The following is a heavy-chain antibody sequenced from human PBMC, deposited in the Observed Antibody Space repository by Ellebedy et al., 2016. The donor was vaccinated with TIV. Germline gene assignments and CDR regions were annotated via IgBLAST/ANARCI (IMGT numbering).Heavy chain of an antibody. CDR2: INPNSGGT. J-gene: IGHJ5*02. Sequence: ASVKVSCKASGYTFTGYYMHWVRQAPGQGLEWMGWINPNSGGTNYAQKFRGRVTMTRDTSISTAYMELSRLRSDDTAVYYCARVHLFGWNDKGLDPWGQGTLVTVSS. D-gene: IGHD1-1*01. CDR1: GYTFTGYY. CDR3: ARVHLFGWNDKGLDP. V-gene: IGHV1-2*02.